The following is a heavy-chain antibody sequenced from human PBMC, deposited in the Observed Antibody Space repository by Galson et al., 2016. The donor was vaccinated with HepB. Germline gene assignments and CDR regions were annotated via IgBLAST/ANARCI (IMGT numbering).Heavy chain of an antibody. CDR1: GFTFSNYG. J-gene: IGHJ4*02. CDR3: ARDYAVG. CDR2: ISHNGSYK. V-gene: IGHV3-30*03. D-gene: IGHD3-16*01. Sequence: SLRLSCAASGFTFSNYGMHWVRQAPGKGLEWVSVISHNGSYKNYADSVKGRFTISRDNSQNTIYLQMNSLRAGDTAVYYCARDYAVGWGQGTLVTVSS.